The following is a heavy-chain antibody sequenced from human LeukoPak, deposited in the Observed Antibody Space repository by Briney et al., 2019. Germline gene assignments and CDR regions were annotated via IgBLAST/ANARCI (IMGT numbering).Heavy chain of an antibody. CDR2: INHSGST. J-gene: IGHJ4*02. V-gene: IGHV4-34*01. D-gene: IGHD5-24*01. CDR3: ARGLWLQSYDY. Sequence: PSETLSLTCAVYGGSFSGYYWSWIRQPPGKGLEWIGEINHSGSTNYNPSLKSRVTISVDTSKNQFSLRLSSVTAADTAVYYCARGLWLQSYDYWGQGTLVTVSS. CDR1: GGSFSGYY.